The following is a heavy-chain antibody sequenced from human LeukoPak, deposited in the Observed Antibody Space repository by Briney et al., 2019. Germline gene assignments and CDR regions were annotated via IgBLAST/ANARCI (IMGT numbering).Heavy chain of an antibody. Sequence: ASLRDSCKPSGDTFSSYAICCVRQTPGQGLEWMGGIIPIFGTANYAQKLQGRVTITADKSTSTAYMELSSLRSEDTAVYYCARGDDWFDPWGQGTLVTVSS. CDR3: ARGDDWFDP. V-gene: IGHV1-69*06. J-gene: IGHJ5*02. CDR1: GDTFSSYA. CDR2: IIPIFGTA.